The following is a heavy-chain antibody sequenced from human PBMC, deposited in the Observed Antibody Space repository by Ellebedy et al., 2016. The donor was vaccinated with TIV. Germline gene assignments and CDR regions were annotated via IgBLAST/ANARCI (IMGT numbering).Heavy chain of an antibody. J-gene: IGHJ4*02. CDR1: GYTFTNYY. CDR3: ARTNSVDY. V-gene: IGHV1-46*01. CDR2: IKPNSGNT. Sequence: ASVKVSCKASGYTFTNYYLHWVRQAPGQGLEWMGIIKPNSGNTTYAQKFQGRVTMTRDTSTSTIYMELNSLRSEDTAVYYCARTNSVDYWGQGTLVTVSS. D-gene: IGHD2-8*01.